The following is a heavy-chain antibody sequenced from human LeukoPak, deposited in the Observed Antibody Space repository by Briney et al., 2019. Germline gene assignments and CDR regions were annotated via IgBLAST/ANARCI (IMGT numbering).Heavy chain of an antibody. D-gene: IGHD2-2*01. J-gene: IGHJ1*01. CDR3: ASGYCSSTSCYTECFQH. V-gene: IGHV5-51*01. Sequence: GESLKISCKGSGYSFTSYWIGWVRQMPGKGLEWMGIIYPGDSDTRYSPSFQGQVTISADKSISTAYLQWSSLKASDTAMYYCASGYCSSTSCYTECFQHWGQGTLVTVSS. CDR1: GYSFTSYW. CDR2: IYPGDSDT.